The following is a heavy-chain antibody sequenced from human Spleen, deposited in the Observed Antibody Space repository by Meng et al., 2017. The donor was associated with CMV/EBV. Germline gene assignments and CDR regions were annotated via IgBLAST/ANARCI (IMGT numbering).Heavy chain of an antibody. V-gene: IGHV4-39*01. Sequence: ESLKISCAVSGGSINSSTYYWGWIRQPPGQGLEWIGTIYYSGSTYYNPSLESRVTISVDTSKNQFSLKLTSVTAADTAVYYCAHGDYVDYWGQGTLVTVSS. CDR3: AHGDYVDY. D-gene: IGHD4-17*01. CDR2: IYYSGST. CDR1: GGSINSSTYY. J-gene: IGHJ4*02.